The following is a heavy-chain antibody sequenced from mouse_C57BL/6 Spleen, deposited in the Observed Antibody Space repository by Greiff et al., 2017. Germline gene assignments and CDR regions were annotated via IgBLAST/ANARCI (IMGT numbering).Heavy chain of an antibody. CDR3: ARPLDSSGSSWFAY. J-gene: IGHJ3*01. CDR1: GYTFTSYW. CDR2: IDPSDSYT. Sequence: QVQLKQPGAELVKPGASVKLSCKASGYTFTSYWMQWVKQRPGQGLEWIGEIDPSDSYTNYNQKFKGKATLTVDTSSSTAYMQLSSLTSEDSAVYYCARPLDSSGSSWFAYWGQGTLVTVSA. D-gene: IGHD3-2*02. V-gene: IGHV1-50*01.